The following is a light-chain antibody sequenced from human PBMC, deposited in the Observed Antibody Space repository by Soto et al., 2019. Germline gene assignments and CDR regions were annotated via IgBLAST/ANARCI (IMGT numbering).Light chain of an antibody. CDR1: SSDVGGYNY. J-gene: IGLJ1*01. Sequence: QSALTQPASVSGSPGQSITISCTGTSSDVGGYNYVSWYQQHPGKAPKLMIYEVSNRPSGVSNRFSGSKSGNTASLTISGLQAEDEADYYCSSYTCSSTLFVFGTGTKLTV. V-gene: IGLV2-14*01. CDR2: EVS. CDR3: SSYTCSSTLFV.